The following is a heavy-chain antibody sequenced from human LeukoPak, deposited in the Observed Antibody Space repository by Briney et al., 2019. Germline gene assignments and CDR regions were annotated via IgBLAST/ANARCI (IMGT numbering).Heavy chain of an antibody. CDR2: ISYDGDNK. J-gene: IGHJ4*02. CDR3: ARTYYYGSGSNDY. V-gene: IGHV3-30*03. Sequence: GGSLRLSCAASGFTFSSYGMHWVRQAPGKGLEWVVVISYDGDNKYYADSVKGRFTISRDNSKNVLYLQMNSLRAEDTAVYYCARTYYYGSGSNDYWGQGTLVTVSS. CDR1: GFTFSSYG. D-gene: IGHD3-10*01.